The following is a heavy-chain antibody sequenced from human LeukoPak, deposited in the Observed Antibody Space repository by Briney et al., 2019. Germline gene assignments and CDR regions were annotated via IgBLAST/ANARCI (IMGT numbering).Heavy chain of an antibody. CDR3: AKKRASGSVWFDP. J-gene: IGHJ5*02. CDR1: GFTFSIYG. Sequence: GGSLRLSCAASGFTFSIYGMHWVRQTPGKGLECLAFIRSDGNNDYYADSVKGRFTISRDNSNNTLYLQMNSLRPEDTALYYCAKKRASGSVWFDPWGQGTLVTVSS. CDR2: IRSDGNND. D-gene: IGHD3-10*01. V-gene: IGHV3-30*02.